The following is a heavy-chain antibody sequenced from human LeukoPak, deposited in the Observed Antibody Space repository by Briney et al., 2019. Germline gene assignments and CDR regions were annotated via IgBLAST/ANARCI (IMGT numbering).Heavy chain of an antibody. CDR1: GHSINIGRDG. CDR2: IYYSGSA. CDR3: ARATRRDANQLAFFDF. V-gene: IGHV4-61*01. J-gene: IGHJ4*02. Sequence: SETLSLTCTVSGHSINIGRDGPSWIRQPPGKGLEWIAYIYYSGSAKYNPSLQSRVTISADRPRNQFSLRVATVNAAGAAVYSCARATRRDANQLAFFDFWGQGVLVTVSS.